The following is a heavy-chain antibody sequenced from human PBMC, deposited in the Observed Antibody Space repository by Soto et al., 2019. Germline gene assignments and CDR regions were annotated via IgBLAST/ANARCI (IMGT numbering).Heavy chain of an antibody. CDR1: GGSFSGYY. D-gene: IGHD6-13*01. J-gene: IGHJ5*02. Sequence: SETLSLTCAVYGGSFSGYYWSSIRQPPGKGLEWIGEINHSGSTNYNPSLKSRVTISVDTSKNQFSLKLSSVTAADTAVYYCARARAGYSSSWYPITRRLNWFDPWGQGTLVTVSS. V-gene: IGHV4-34*01. CDR2: INHSGST. CDR3: ARARAGYSSSWYPITRRLNWFDP.